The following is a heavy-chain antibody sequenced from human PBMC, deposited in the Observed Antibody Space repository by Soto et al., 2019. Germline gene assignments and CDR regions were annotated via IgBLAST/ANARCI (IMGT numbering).Heavy chain of an antibody. CDR3: ARATPLTYYDILTGFPHYFEY. V-gene: IGHV4-59*01. D-gene: IGHD3-9*01. Sequence: SETLSLTCTVSGGSISSYYWSWIRQPPGKGLEWTGYIYYSGSTNYNPSLKSRVTISVDTSKNQFSLKLSSVTAADTAVYYCARATPLTYYDILTGFPHYFEYWGQGTLVTVSS. J-gene: IGHJ4*02. CDR2: IYYSGST. CDR1: GGSISSYY.